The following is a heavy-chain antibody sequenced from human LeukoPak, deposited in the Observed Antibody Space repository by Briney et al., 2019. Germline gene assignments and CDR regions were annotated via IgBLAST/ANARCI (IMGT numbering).Heavy chain of an antibody. D-gene: IGHD5-18*01. V-gene: IGHV4-34*01. J-gene: IGHJ5*02. CDR3: ARISGTAMVRGNWFDP. CDR2: INHSGST. CDR1: GGSFSGYY. Sequence: PSETLSLTCAVYGGSFSGYYWSWIRQPPGKGLEWIGEINHSGSTNYNPSLKSRVTISVDTSKNQFSLKLSSVTAADTAVYYCARISGTAMVRGNWFDPWGQGTLVTVSS.